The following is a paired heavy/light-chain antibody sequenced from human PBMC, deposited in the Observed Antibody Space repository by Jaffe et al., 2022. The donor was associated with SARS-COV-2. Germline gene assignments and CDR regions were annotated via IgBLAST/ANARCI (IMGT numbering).Light chain of an antibody. J-gene: IGKJ5*01. Sequence: DIQMTQSPSSLSASVGDRVTITCRASQSISSYLNWYQQKPGKAPKLLIYAASSLQSGVPSRFSGSGSGTDFTLTISSLQPEDFATYYCQQSYSTPPTFGQGTRLEIK. CDR3: QQSYSTPPT. CDR1: QSISSY. CDR2: AAS. V-gene: IGKV1-39*01.
Heavy chain of an antibody. CDR1: GGSFSGYY. Sequence: QVQLQQWGAGLLKPSETLSLTCAVYGGSFSGYYWSWIRQPPGKGLEWIGEINHSGSTNYNPSLKSRVTISVDTSKNQFSLKLSSVTAADTAVYYCARERREYSSSWYFSRSVGMDVWGQGTTVTVSS. V-gene: IGHV4-34*01. D-gene: IGHD6-13*01. CDR2: INHSGST. CDR3: ARERREYSSSWYFSRSVGMDV. J-gene: IGHJ6*02.